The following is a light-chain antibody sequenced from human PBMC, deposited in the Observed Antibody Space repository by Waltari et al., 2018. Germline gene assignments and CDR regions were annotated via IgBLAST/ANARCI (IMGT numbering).Light chain of an antibody. CDR1: QNIYTN. CDR2: GAS. V-gene: IGKV3-15*01. CDR3: QQYNSWLTWT. J-gene: IGKJ1*01. Sequence: EIMMTQSPATLSVSPGDRATLSCRASQNIYTNLAWYHQKPGQTPRLLIYGASTRPTGIPARFSGSGSGTEFTLTINSLQSEDFAVYYCQQYNSWLTWTFGQGTKVEIK.